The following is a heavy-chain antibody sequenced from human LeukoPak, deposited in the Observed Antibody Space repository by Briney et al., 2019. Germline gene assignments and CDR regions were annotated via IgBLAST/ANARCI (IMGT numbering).Heavy chain of an antibody. CDR3: ARPIFGGGGGYYYMDV. V-gene: IGHV4-34*01. Sequence: SETLSLICAVYGGSFSGYYWSWIRQPPGKGLEWIGEINHSGSTNYNPSLKSRVTISVDTSKNQFSLKLSSVTAADTAVYYCARPIFGGGGGYYYMDVWGKGTTVTVSS. D-gene: IGHD3-16*01. CDR1: GGSFSGYY. J-gene: IGHJ6*03. CDR2: INHSGST.